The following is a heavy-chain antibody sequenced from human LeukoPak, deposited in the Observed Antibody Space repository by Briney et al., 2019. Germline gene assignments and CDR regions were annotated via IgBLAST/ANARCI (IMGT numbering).Heavy chain of an antibody. J-gene: IGHJ4*02. Sequence: PSETLSLTCTVSGGSVSSGSYYWSWIRQPPGKGLEWIGYIYYSGSTNYNPSLKSRVTLSVDTSKNQFSLKLSSVTAADTAVYYCARGPWEYYYDSSGYYPDYWGQGTLVTVSS. D-gene: IGHD3-22*01. CDR3: ARGPWEYYYDSSGYYPDY. CDR1: GGSVSSGSYY. CDR2: IYYSGST. V-gene: IGHV4-61*01.